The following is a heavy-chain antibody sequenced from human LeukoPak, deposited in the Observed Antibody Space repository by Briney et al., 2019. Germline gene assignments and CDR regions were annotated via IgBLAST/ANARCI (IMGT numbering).Heavy chain of an antibody. D-gene: IGHD5-18*01. CDR3: AREDTAMVVIDY. Sequence: GGSLRLSCAGSGFTFKNYAMNWVRQSPGQGLEWVSTISGDAVTSWYADSVKGRFTVSRDNSKNIVFLQMNNLRAEDTAVYYCAREDTAMVVIDYWGQGTLVTVSS. J-gene: IGHJ4*02. CDR1: GFTFKNYA. V-gene: IGHV3-23*01. CDR2: ISGDAVTS.